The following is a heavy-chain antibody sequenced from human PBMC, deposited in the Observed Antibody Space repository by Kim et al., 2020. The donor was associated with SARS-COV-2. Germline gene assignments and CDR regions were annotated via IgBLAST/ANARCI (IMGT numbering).Heavy chain of an antibody. CDR2: INPNSGGT. J-gene: IGHJ4*02. CDR3: ARVEFRYRYGYEDY. D-gene: IGHD5-18*01. V-gene: IGHV1-2*06. Sequence: ASVKVSCKASGYAFTGYYMHWVRQAPGQGPEWMGRINPNSGGTNYAQKFQGRVTMTRDTSISTAYMELSRLKSDDTAVYYCARVEFRYRYGYEDYWGQRT. CDR1: GYAFTGYY.